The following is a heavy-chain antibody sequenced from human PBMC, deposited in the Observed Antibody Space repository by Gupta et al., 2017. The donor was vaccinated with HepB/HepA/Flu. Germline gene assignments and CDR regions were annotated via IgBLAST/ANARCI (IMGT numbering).Heavy chain of an antibody. V-gene: IGHV3-74*01. Sequence: EGQLVESGGGLVQPGESLRLSCAASDFTFSYYWLHWVRQAPGKGLVWVSHIGTDGRSTTYADSVKGRFTISRDNAKNTVYLQMHSLRADDTAVYYCVRGDRGGFDLWGQGTMVTVS. J-gene: IGHJ3*01. CDR3: VRGDRGGFDL. CDR1: DFTFSYYW. D-gene: IGHD3-22*01. CDR2: IGTDGRST.